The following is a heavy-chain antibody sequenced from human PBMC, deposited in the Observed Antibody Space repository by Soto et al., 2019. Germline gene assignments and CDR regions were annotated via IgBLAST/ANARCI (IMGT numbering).Heavy chain of an antibody. CDR3: ARPGRGWGALHY. CDR1: GGSISSYY. Sequence: SETLSLTCTVSGGSISSYYWSWIRQPPGKGLEWIGYIYYSGSTNYNPSLQSRVTISVDTSKNQFSPKMNSVTAADTAVYYCARPGRGWGALHYWGQGTLVTVSS. J-gene: IGHJ4*02. V-gene: IGHV4-59*08. D-gene: IGHD6-19*01. CDR2: IYYSGST.